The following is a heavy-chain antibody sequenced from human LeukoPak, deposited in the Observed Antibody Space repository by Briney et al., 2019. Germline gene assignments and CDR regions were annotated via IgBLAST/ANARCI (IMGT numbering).Heavy chain of an antibody. V-gene: IGHV3-53*01. CDR2: IYSGGST. CDR1: GFTVSSNY. D-gene: IGHD3-3*01. J-gene: IGHJ6*02. Sequence: GGSLRLSCAASGFTVSSNYMSWVRQAPGKGLEWVSVIYSGGSTYYADSVKGRFTISRDNSKNTLYLQMNSLRAEDTAVYYCAREMYYDFWSGYYPSYYYYGMDVWGQGTTVTVSS. CDR3: AREMYYDFWSGYYPSYYYYGMDV.